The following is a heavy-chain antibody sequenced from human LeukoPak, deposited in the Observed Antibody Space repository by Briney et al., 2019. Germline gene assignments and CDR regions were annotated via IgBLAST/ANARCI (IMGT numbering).Heavy chain of an antibody. CDR1: GFTCDDYA. D-gene: IGHD3-9*01. CDR2: ISGDGGST. Sequence: GGSLRLXCAASGFTCDDYAMHWVRRAPGKGLEWVSLISGDGGSTYYADSVKGRFTISRDNSKNSLYLQMNSLRTEDTALYYCAKDIGILTGKIPDYWGQGTLVTVSS. CDR3: AKDIGILTGKIPDY. V-gene: IGHV3-43*02. J-gene: IGHJ4*02.